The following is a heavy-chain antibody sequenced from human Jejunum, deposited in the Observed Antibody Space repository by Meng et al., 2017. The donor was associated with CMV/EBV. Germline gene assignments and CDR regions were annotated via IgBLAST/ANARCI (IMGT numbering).Heavy chain of an antibody. J-gene: IGHJ6*02. Sequence: FTFSRNWMAWVRQAPGKGLERVANINQDGSEIYYVDSVRGRFTISRDNPWNSLYLQMNSLTVEDTGVYYCARITTFGVGLHGMDVWGQGTTVTVSS. CDR2: INQDGSEI. CDR1: FTFSRNW. CDR3: ARITTFGVGLHGMDV. D-gene: IGHD3-3*01. V-gene: IGHV3-7*01.